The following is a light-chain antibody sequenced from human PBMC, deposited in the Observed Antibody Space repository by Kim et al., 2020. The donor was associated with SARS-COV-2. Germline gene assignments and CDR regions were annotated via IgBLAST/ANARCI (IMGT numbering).Light chain of an antibody. V-gene: IGLV2-23*02. CDR2: EVS. Sequence: SITISCTGTSSDVGSYNLVSWYQQHTGKAPKLMIYEVSKRPSGVSNRFSGSKSGNTASLTISGLQAEDEADYYCCSYAGSSTFHVVFGGGTQLTVL. CDR1: SSDVGSYNL. J-gene: IGLJ2*01. CDR3: CSYAGSSTFHVV.